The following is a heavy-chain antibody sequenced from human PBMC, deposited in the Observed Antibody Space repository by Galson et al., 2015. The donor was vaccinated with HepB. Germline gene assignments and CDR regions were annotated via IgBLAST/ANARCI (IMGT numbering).Heavy chain of an antibody. J-gene: IGHJ5*02. CDR2: ISAYNGNT. V-gene: IGHV1-18*01. Sequence: VKVSCKASGYTFSSYSITWVRQAPGQGLEWMGWISAYNGNTDYARQLQGRVTMTTDTSTSTAYMELKSLRSDDTAVYYCARGALVVVVDATQNNWFDPWGQGTLVTVSS. CDR1: GYTFSSYS. CDR3: ARGALVVVVDATQNNWFDP. D-gene: IGHD2-15*01.